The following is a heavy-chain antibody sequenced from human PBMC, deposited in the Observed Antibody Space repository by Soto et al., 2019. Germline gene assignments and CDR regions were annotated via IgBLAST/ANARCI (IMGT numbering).Heavy chain of an antibody. Sequence: EVQLLESGGGLVQPGGSLRLSCAASGFTFSSYAMSWVRQAPGKGLEWVSAISGSGGSTYYADSVKGRFTISRDNSKNTLYLQMNSLRAEDTAVYYCAKDLSITMIVVVIANDYWGQGTLVTVSS. CDR2: ISGSGGST. V-gene: IGHV3-23*01. J-gene: IGHJ4*02. CDR3: AKDLSITMIVVVIANDY. D-gene: IGHD3-22*01. CDR1: GFTFSSYA.